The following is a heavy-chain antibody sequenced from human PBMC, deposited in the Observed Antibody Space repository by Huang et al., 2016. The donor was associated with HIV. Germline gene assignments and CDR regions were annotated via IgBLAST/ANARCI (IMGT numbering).Heavy chain of an antibody. CDR3: ARQGGDCTSISCYLSWFDP. Sequence: QLQLQESGPGLVKPSQNLSLTCTVFGGSVSSRNYYWAWFRQTPGKGLEWIGSIHHSGTADYNRSLKSRVSMMVDKSKNQFSLEVTSATAADSAIYYCARQGGDCTSISCYLSWFDPWGQGTLVTVSS. CDR2: IHHSGTA. J-gene: IGHJ5*02. D-gene: IGHD2-2*01. V-gene: IGHV4-39*01. CDR1: GGSVSSRNYY.